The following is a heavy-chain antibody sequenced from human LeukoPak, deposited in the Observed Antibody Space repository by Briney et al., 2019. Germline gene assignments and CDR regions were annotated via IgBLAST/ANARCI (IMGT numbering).Heavy chain of an antibody. V-gene: IGHV3-30*02. D-gene: IGHD3-16*01. CDR2: IRSDVSNK. CDR1: GVTFSNSG. CDR3: ARGGSGWDFDF. J-gene: IGHJ4*02. Sequence: PGGSLRLSCAASGVTFSNSGMHWVRQAPGKGLEWVAFIRSDVSNKYYAASVKGRFTISRDDSKNTLHLQMNSLRAEDAAIYYCARGGSGWDFDFWGQGTLVTVFS.